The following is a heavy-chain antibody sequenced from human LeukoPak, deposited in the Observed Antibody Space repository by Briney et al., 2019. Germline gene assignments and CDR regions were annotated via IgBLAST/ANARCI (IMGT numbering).Heavy chain of an antibody. D-gene: IGHD6-13*01. CDR3: AKDGVAAAGTELDY. CDR1: GFTFSSYA. V-gene: IGHV3-23*01. Sequence: GGSLRLSCAASGFTFSSYAMSWVRQAPGKGLEWVSAISGSGGSTYYADSVKGRFTISRDNSKNTLYPQMNSLRAEDTAVYYCAKDGVAAAGTELDYWGQGTLVTVSS. J-gene: IGHJ4*02. CDR2: ISGSGGST.